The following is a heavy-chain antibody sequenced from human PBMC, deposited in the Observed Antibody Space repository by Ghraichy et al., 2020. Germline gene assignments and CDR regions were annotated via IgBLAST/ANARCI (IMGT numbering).Heavy chain of an antibody. CDR2: IRNKADGHTT. CDR1: GFTFSDHF. Sequence: GRSLRLSCAASGFTFSDHFMDWVRQAPGKGLEWVGRIRNKADGHTTEYAASVRGRFTISRDDSRNSLYLQMSSLKTEDTAVFYWVRAHCGGICLDYWGQGTLVTVSS. CDR3: VRAHCGGICLDY. J-gene: IGHJ4*02. V-gene: IGHV3-72*01. D-gene: IGHD2-15*01.